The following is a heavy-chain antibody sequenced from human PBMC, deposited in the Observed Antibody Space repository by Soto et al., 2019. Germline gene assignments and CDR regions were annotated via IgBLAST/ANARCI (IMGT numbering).Heavy chain of an antibody. Sequence: QVQRVESGGGVVQPGRSLRVSCAASGFTFSIYAMHWVRQAPGTGLEWVAVISYDGTKTYYADSVKGRFTIPRDNSKNTVSLRMKSLRDEDSAVYYCATDRGPTRQWLIAPVDHWGQGIVVTVSP. J-gene: IGHJ4*02. CDR3: ATDRGPTRQWLIAPVDH. CDR1: GFTFSIYA. CDR2: ISYDGTKT. D-gene: IGHD6-19*01. V-gene: IGHV3-30*03.